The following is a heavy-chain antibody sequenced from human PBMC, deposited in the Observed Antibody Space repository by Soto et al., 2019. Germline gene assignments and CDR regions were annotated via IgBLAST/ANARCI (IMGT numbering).Heavy chain of an antibody. CDR1: GYTFISYA. Sequence: ASVKVSCKASGYTFISYAIHWVRQAPGQRLEWMGWINTGNGNTRYSQKFQGRVTITRDTSASTAFMALSSLRAEDTGLYYCAREKDSSGGSCYNFWGQGTLVTVS. V-gene: IGHV1-3*04. CDR3: AREKDSSGGSCYNF. J-gene: IGHJ4*02. CDR2: INTGNGNT. D-gene: IGHD2-15*01.